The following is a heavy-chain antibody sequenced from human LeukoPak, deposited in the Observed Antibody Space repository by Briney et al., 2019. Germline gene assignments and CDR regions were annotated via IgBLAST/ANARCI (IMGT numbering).Heavy chain of an antibody. Sequence: ASVKVSCKASGYTFTSYYMHWVRQAPGQGLEWMGIINPSGGSTSYAQKFQGRVTMTRDTSTSTVYMELSSLRSDDTAVYYCARDGMRYYGSGSYSFDPWGQGTLVTVSS. J-gene: IGHJ5*02. D-gene: IGHD3-10*01. CDR1: GYTFTSYY. V-gene: IGHV1-46*01. CDR3: ARDGMRYYGSGSYSFDP. CDR2: INPSGGST.